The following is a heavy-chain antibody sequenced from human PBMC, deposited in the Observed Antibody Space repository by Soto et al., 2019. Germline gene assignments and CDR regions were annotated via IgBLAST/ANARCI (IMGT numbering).Heavy chain of an antibody. Sequence: LNVSRKASGYTYTSYGVSRGRQAPGQGLEWMGWISAYNGNTNYAQKLQGRVTMTTDTSTSTAYMELRSLRSDDTAVYYCARAVRGQLPRVDWFGPWGQGPLVTVSS. V-gene: IGHV1-18*04. D-gene: IGHD2-2*01. CDR2: ISAYNGNT. CDR3: ARAVRGQLPRVDWFGP. J-gene: IGHJ5*02. CDR1: GYTYTSYG.